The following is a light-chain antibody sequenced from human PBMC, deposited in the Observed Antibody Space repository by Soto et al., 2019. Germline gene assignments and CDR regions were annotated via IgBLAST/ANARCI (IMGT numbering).Light chain of an antibody. J-gene: IGKJ4*01. CDR1: QGISSY. CDR3: RQYYSYPLT. V-gene: IGKV1-8*01. Sequence: AIRMTQSPSSLSASTGDRVTITCRASQGISSYLALYQQKPGKAPKLLIYAASTLKSGVPSRFSGSRSGTEFTLTIGCLQSEDFATYYCRQYYSYPLTLGGGTKVEIK. CDR2: AAS.